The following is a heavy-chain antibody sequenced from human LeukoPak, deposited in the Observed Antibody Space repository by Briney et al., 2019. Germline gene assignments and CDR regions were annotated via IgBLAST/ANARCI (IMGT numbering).Heavy chain of an antibody. CDR3: ARKAQYNGHYPLDY. J-gene: IGHJ4*02. Sequence: GGSLRLSCVASGFTLSSYSMNWVRQAPGKGLEWVSYISSGGGTIYYADSVKGRFTISRDSAKNSLYLQMDSLRAEDTALYFCARKAQYNGHYPLDYWGQGTLVTVSS. V-gene: IGHV3-48*01. CDR2: ISSGGGTI. CDR1: GFTLSSYS. D-gene: IGHD1-7*01.